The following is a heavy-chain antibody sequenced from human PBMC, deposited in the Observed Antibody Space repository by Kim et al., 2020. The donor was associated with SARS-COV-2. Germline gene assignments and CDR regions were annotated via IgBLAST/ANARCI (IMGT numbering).Heavy chain of an antibody. D-gene: IGHD6-13*01. V-gene: IGHV6-1*01. J-gene: IGHJ3*02. CDR2: TYYRSKWYN. CDR3: ARDRYPPAADVGAWHDAFDI. Sequence: SQTLSLTCAISGDSVSSNSAAWNWIRQSPSRGLEWLGRTYYRSKWYNDYAVSVKSRITINPDTSKNQFSLQLNSVTPEDTAVYYCARDRYPPAADVGAWHDAFDIWGQGTMVTVSS. CDR1: GDSVSSNSAA.